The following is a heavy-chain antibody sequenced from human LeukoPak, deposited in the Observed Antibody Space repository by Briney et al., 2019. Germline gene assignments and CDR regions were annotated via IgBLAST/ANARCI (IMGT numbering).Heavy chain of an antibody. D-gene: IGHD3-22*01. V-gene: IGHV4-59*01. CDR1: GGSISSYY. CDR2: IYYSGST. J-gene: IGHJ5*02. CDR3: ARVEDSNGYDWFDP. Sequence: TPSETLSLTCTVSGGSISSYYWSWIRQPPGKGLEWIGYIYYSGSTNYNPSLKSRVTISVDTSKNQFSLKLSSVTAADTAVYYCARVEDSNGYDWFDPWGQGALVTVSS.